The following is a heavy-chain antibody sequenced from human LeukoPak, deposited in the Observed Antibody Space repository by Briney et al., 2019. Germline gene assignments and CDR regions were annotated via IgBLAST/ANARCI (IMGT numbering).Heavy chain of an antibody. CDR3: ARVSSSSWYAMDFDY. D-gene: IGHD6-13*01. V-gene: IGHV4-38-2*02. CDR1: GYSISSGYY. J-gene: IGHJ4*02. Sequence: SATLSLTCTVSGYSISSGYYWGWIRQPPGQGLEWIGSIYHSGSTYYNPSLKSRVTISVDTSKNQFSLKLSSVTAADTAVYYCARVSSSSWYAMDFDYWGQGTLVTVSS. CDR2: IYHSGST.